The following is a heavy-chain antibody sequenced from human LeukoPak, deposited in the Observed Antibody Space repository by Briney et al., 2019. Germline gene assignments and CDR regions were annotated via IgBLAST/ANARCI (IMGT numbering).Heavy chain of an antibody. CDR1: GGSINNYY. D-gene: IGHD2-2*01. V-gene: IGHV4-59*01. Sequence: SETLSLTCTVSGGSINNYYWSWIRQPPGKGLEWIGYIYYSGSTNYNPSLKSRVTISVDTSKNQFSLKLSSVTAADTAVYYCARMVGYCSSTSCYASGDNWFDPWGQGTLVTVSS. CDR2: IYYSGST. CDR3: ARMVGYCSSTSCYASGDNWFDP. J-gene: IGHJ5*02.